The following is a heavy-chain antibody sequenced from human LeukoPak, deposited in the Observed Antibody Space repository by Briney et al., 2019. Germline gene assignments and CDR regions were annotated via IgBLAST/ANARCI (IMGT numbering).Heavy chain of an antibody. Sequence: GGSLRLSCAASGFTFSSYEMNWVRQAPGKGLEWVSYISSSGSTIYYADSVKGRFTTSRDNAKNSLYLQMNSLRAEDTAVYYCARDPYDPYYYGMDVWGQGTTVTVSS. V-gene: IGHV3-48*03. J-gene: IGHJ6*02. D-gene: IGHD5-12*01. CDR2: ISSSGSTI. CDR1: GFTFSSYE. CDR3: ARDPYDPYYYGMDV.